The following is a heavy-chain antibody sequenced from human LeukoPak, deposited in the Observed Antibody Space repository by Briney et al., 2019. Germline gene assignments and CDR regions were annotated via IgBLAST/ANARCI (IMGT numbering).Heavy chain of an antibody. V-gene: IGHV4-34*01. J-gene: IGHJ4*02. CDR1: GGSFSDYY. D-gene: IGHD2-15*01. CDR3: ARHYCNGGSCLDH. CDR2: IDQSGST. Sequence: PSETLSLTCAVYGGSFSDYYWSWIRQPPGKGLEWIGEIDQSGSTNQNPSLKSRLTISIDTSKNQFSLKLTSVTAADTAVYYCARHYCNGGSCLDHWGQGTLVTVSS.